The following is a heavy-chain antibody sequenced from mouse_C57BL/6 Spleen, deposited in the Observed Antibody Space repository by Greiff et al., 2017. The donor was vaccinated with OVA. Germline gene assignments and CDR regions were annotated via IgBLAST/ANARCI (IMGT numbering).Heavy chain of an antibody. CDR1: GYAFSSYW. CDR2: IYPGDGDT. Sequence: VQLVESGAELVKPGASVKISCKASGYAFSSYWMNWVKQRPGKGLEWIGQIYPGDGDTNYNGKFKGKATLTADKSSSTAYMQLSSLTSEDSAVYFCAREGEPVLRSFDYWGQGTTLTVSS. CDR3: AREGEPVLRSFDY. V-gene: IGHV1-80*01. J-gene: IGHJ2*01. D-gene: IGHD1-1*01.